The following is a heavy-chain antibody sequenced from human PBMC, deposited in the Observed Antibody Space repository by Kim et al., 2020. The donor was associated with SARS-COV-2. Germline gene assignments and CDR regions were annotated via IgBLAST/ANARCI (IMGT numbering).Heavy chain of an antibody. D-gene: IGHD2-21*01. CDR1: GFTFSSYG. J-gene: IGHJ6*02. CDR3: ARAHAYVFVGGMDV. V-gene: IGHV3-33*01. Sequence: GGSLRLSCAASGFTFSSYGMHWVRQAPGKGLEWVAVIWYDGSNKYYADSVKGRFTISRDNSKNTLYLQMNSLRAEDTAVYYCARAHAYVFVGGMDVWGQGTTVTVSS. CDR2: IWYDGSNK.